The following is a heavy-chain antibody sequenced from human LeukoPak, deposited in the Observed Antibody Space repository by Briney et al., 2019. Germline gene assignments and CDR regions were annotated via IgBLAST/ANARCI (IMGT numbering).Heavy chain of an antibody. D-gene: IGHD6-19*01. Sequence: GESLKISCKGSGYSFTSYWIGWVRQMPGEGLEWMGIIYPGDSDTRYSPSFQGQVTISADKSISTAYLQWSSLKASDTAMYYCARPEKYSSGWYAPFDYWGQGTLVTVSS. CDR1: GYSFTSYW. J-gene: IGHJ4*02. CDR3: ARPEKYSSGWYAPFDY. CDR2: IYPGDSDT. V-gene: IGHV5-51*01.